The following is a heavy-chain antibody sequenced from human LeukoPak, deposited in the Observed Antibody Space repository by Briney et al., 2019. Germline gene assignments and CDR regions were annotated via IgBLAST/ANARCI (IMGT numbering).Heavy chain of an antibody. Sequence: GGSLRLSCEGSGFTFSNYWMSWVRQAPGKGLEWVSVIYGGGSTFYADSVKGRFTISRDNSKNTLYLQMNSLRVEDTAVYYCAKVITWSTKAFDIWGQGTMVTVSS. V-gene: IGHV3-23*03. CDR3: AKVITWSTKAFDI. J-gene: IGHJ3*02. D-gene: IGHD2-21*01. CDR1: GFTFSNYW. CDR2: IYGGGST.